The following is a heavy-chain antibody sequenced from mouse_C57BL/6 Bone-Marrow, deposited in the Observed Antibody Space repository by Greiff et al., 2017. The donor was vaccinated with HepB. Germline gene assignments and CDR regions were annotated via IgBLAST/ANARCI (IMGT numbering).Heavy chain of an antibody. CDR3: ARGPRRDYYAMDY. CDR2: IAPNSGGT. Sequence: QVQLKQPGAELVKPGASVKLSCKASGYTFTSYWMHWVKQRPGRGLEWIGRIAPNSGGTKYNEKFKSKATLTVDKPSSTAYMQLSSLTSEDSAVYYCARGPRRDYYAMDYWGQGTSVTVSS. J-gene: IGHJ4*01. CDR1: GYTFTSYW. V-gene: IGHV1-72*01.